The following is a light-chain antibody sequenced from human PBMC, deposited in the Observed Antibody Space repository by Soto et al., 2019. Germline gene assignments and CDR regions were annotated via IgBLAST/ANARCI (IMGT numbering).Light chain of an antibody. J-gene: IGKJ4*01. CDR3: QQYDSYLT. Sequence: DIQMTQSPSTLSASLGDGVTITCRASQSVSTWLAWYQQNPGKAPKLLIYDASTLETGVPSRFSGSGSGTEFTLTISSLQPDDFATYYCQQYDSYLTFGGGTKVDIK. CDR1: QSVSTW. V-gene: IGKV1-5*01. CDR2: DAS.